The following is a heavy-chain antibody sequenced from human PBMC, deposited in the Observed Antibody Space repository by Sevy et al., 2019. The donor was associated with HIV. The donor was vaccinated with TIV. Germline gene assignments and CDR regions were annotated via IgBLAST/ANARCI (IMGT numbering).Heavy chain of an antibody. J-gene: IGHJ5*02. D-gene: IGHD6-13*01. CDR3: ARVVGYSSSWHWFDP. CDR2: IYHSGST. V-gene: IGHV4-30-2*01. Sequence: SETLSLTCAVSGGSISSGGYSWSWIRQPPGKGLEWIGYIYHSGSTYYNPSLKSRVTISVDRSKNQFSLKLSSVTAADTAVYHCARVVGYSSSWHWFDPWGQGTLVTVSS. CDR1: GGSISSGGYS.